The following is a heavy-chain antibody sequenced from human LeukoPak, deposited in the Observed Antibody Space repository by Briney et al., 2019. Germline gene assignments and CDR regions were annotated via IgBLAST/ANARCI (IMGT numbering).Heavy chain of an antibody. CDR2: ISSSSSYI. CDR3: ARGAWFDP. CDR1: QFTFTTYW. Sequence: PGGSLRLSCAASQFTFTTYWMSWVRQAPGKGLEWVSSISSSSSYIYYADSVKGRFTISRDNAKNSLYLQMNSLRAEDTAVYYCARGAWFDPWGQGTLVTVSS. J-gene: IGHJ5*02. V-gene: IGHV3-21*01.